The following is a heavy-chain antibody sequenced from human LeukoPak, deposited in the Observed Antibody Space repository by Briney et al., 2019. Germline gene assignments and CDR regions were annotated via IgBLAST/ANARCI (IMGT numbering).Heavy chain of an antibody. CDR3: ARDPVINSGYDWDS. CDR1: GFTFSSYA. J-gene: IGHJ4*02. V-gene: IGHV3-30*04. D-gene: IGHD5-12*01. Sequence: GGSLRLSCAASGFTFSSYAMHWVRQAPGKGLEWVAVISYDGSNKYYADSVKGRFTISRDNSKNTLYLQMNSLRAEDTAVYYCARDPVINSGYDWDSWGQGIQVTVSS. CDR2: ISYDGSNK.